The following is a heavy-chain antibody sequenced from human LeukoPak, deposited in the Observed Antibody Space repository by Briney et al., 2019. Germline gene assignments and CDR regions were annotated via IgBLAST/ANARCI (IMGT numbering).Heavy chain of an antibody. V-gene: IGHV1-18*01. CDR3: ARVRRSGSYSAFRPPLDY. CDR1: GGTFSSYA. J-gene: IGHJ4*02. D-gene: IGHD1-26*01. CDR2: ISAYNGNT. Sequence: VASVKVSCKASGGTFSSYAISWVRQAPGQGLEWMGWISAYNGNTNYAQKLQGRVTMTTDTSTSTAYMELRSLRSDDTAVYYCARVRRSGSYSAFRPPLDYWGQGTLVTVSS.